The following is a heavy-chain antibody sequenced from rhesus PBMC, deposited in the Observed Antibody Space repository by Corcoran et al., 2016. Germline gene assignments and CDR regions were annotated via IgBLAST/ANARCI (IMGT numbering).Heavy chain of an antibody. Sequence: QVQLQESGPGLVKPSETLSLTCAVSGGSISDDYYWSWIRQPPGKGLEWIGYIYGSGGGTNYNPSIKNRVTISIDTSKNQFSLKLSSVTAADTAVYYCAREYCTGSGCYAYYGLDSWGQGVVVTVSS. D-gene: IGHD2-21*01. V-gene: IGHV4-106*01. CDR3: AREYCTGSGCYAYYGLDS. CDR1: GGSISDDYY. CDR2: IYGSGGGT. J-gene: IGHJ6*01.